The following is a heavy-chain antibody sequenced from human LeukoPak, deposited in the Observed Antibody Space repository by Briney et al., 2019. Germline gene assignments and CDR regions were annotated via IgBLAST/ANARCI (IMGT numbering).Heavy chain of an antibody. Sequence: GGSLRLSCAASGSTFSSYVMHWVRQAPGKGLEWVAVISYDGSNKYYADSVKGRFTISRDNSKNTLYLQMNSLRAEDTAVYYCARDLPGITVAGATEHWGQGTLVTVSS. CDR3: ARDLPGITVAGATEH. V-gene: IGHV3-30*04. J-gene: IGHJ1*01. CDR2: ISYDGSNK. CDR1: GSTFSSYV. D-gene: IGHD6-19*01.